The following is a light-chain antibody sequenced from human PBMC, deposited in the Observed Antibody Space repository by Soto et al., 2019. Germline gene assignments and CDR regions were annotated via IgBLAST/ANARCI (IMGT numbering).Light chain of an antibody. V-gene: IGKV1-5*01. Sequence: DIQMTQSPSTLSASVGDSVTITCRASRSISNWLAWYQQRPGIAPKLLIFDASILQSGVPSRFSGSGSGTEFTLSISRLQTDDFATYYCQQYGSFSPITFGGGTKVDIK. CDR2: DAS. CDR1: RSISNW. CDR3: QQYGSFSPIT. J-gene: IGKJ4*01.